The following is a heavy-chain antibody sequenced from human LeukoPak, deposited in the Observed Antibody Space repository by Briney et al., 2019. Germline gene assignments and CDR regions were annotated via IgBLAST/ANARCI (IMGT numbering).Heavy chain of an antibody. V-gene: IGHV3-48*03. J-gene: IGHJ6*03. Sequence: PGGSLRLSCAASGFTFSSYEMNWVRQAPGKGLEWVSYISSSGSTIYYADSVKGRFTISRDNAKNSLYLQMNSLRAEDTAVYYCARRKVVPAANLYYYYYYMDVWGKGTTVTISS. CDR1: GFTFSSYE. CDR3: ARRKVVPAANLYYYYYYMDV. D-gene: IGHD2-2*01. CDR2: ISSSGSTI.